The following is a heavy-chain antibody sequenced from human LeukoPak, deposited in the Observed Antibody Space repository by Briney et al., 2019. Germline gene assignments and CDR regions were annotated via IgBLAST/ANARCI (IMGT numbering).Heavy chain of an antibody. CDR3: AKDNTGCGGNSEFDAFDI. J-gene: IGHJ3*02. Sequence: GGSLRLSCAASGFTFDDYAMHWVRQAPGKGLEWVSGISWNSGSIGYADSVKGRFTISRDNAKNSLYLQMNSLRAEDTALYYCAKDNTGCGGNSEFDAFDIWGQGTMVTVSS. V-gene: IGHV3-9*01. CDR2: ISWNSGSI. D-gene: IGHD2-21*02. CDR1: GFTFDDYA.